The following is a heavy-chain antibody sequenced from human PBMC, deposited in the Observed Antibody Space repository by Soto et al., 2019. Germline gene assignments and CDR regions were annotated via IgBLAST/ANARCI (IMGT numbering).Heavy chain of an antibody. V-gene: IGHV3-30-3*01. Sequence: QVQLVESGGGVVQPGRSPRLSCAASGFTFSSYAMHWVRQAPGKGLEWVAVISYDGSNKYYADSVKGRFTISRDNSKNTLYLQMNSLRAEDTAVYYCASSPGVDGAAAEFVDYWGQGTLVTVSS. CDR1: GFTFSSYA. J-gene: IGHJ4*02. CDR2: ISYDGSNK. CDR3: ASSPGVDGAAAEFVDY. D-gene: IGHD6-13*01.